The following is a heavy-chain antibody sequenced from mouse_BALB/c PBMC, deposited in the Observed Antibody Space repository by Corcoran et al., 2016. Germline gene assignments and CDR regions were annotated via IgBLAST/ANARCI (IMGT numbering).Heavy chain of an antibody. V-gene: IGHV9-3-1*01. J-gene: IGHJ4*01. D-gene: IGHD6-1*01. Sequence: QIQLVQSGPELKKPGETVKISCKASGYTFTNYGMNWVKQAPGKGLKWMGWINTYTGEPTYADDFKGRFAFSLETSASTAYLQINNLKTADTATYFCAREPYAMDSWGQGTSVTVSS. CDR3: AREPYAMDS. CDR1: GYTFTNYG. CDR2: INTYTGEP.